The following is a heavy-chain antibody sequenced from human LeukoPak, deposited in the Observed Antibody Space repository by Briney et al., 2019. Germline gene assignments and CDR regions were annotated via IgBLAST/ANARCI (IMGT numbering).Heavy chain of an antibody. CDR3: ARDQYCSSYSCSFDY. J-gene: IGHJ4*02. CDR2: TYYRSQWYN. CDR1: GDSVSSNSVA. V-gene: IGHV6-1*01. D-gene: IGHD2-2*01. Sequence: LSQTLSLTCAISGDSVSSNSVAWNWIRQSPSRGLEWLGRTYYRSQWYNEYAESVRSRITINPDTSKNQFSLQLNSVTPEDTAVCYCARDQYCSSYSCSFDYWGQGTLVTVSS.